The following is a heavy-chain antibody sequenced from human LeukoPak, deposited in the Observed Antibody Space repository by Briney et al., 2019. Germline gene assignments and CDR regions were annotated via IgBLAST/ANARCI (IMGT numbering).Heavy chain of an antibody. CDR3: ARWGQQLLDP. CDR1: GGSISSSSSY. CDR2: IYYGGST. Sequence: SETLSLTCTVSGGSISSSSSYWDWIRQPPGKGLEYIGSIYYGGSTYYNPSLKSRVTISIDTSENQFSLKLSSVTAADTAVYYCARWGQQLLDPWGQGTLVTVSS. V-gene: IGHV4-39*01. D-gene: IGHD6-13*01. J-gene: IGHJ5*02.